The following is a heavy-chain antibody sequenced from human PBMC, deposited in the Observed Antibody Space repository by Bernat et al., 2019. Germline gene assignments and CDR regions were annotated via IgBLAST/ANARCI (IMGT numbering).Heavy chain of an antibody. V-gene: IGHV3-23*01. CDR3: AKLLLGWELLLGY. CDR1: GFTFSSYA. D-gene: IGHD1-26*01. J-gene: IGHJ4*02. Sequence: EVQLLESGGGLVQPGGSLRLPCAASGFTFSSYAMSWVRQAPGKGREWVSAISGSGGSTYYADSVKGRFTISRDNSKNTLYLQMNSLRAEDTAVYYCAKLLLGWELLLGYWGQGTLVTVSS. CDR2: ISGSGGST.